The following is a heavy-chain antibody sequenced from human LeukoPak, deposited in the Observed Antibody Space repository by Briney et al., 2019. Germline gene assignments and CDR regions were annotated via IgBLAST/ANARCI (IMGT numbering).Heavy chain of an antibody. V-gene: IGHV1-69*13. D-gene: IGHD2-21*02. J-gene: IGHJ3*02. CDR1: GYTFTSYG. Sequence: SVTVSCTASGYTFTSYGISWVRQAPGQGLEWMGGIIPIFGTANYAQKFQGRVTITADESASTAYMELSSLRSEDTAVYYCARVGSSTAIRLLDAFDIWGQGTMVTVSS. CDR3: ARVGSSTAIRLLDAFDI. CDR2: IIPIFGTA.